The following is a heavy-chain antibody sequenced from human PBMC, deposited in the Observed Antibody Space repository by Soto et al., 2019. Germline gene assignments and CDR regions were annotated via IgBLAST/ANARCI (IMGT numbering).Heavy chain of an antibody. J-gene: IGHJ4*02. D-gene: IGHD2-21*01. Sequence: QITLKESGPTLVKPTQTLTLTCTFSGFSLSTTGVSVGWIRQPPGKALEWLALVYWDDDKRYSPSLRTRLTVTKDNSKYHVVLTMTNMDPVDTDTYYCARRPNSDSFDYWGQGTLVTGSS. CDR3: ARRPNSDSFDY. CDR1: GFSLSTTGVS. V-gene: IGHV2-5*02. CDR2: VYWDDDK.